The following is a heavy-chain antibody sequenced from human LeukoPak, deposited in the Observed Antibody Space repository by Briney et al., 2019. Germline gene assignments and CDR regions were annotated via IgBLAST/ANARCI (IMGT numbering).Heavy chain of an antibody. CDR2: IYYSGST. J-gene: IGHJ4*02. Sequence: ETLSLTYTVSGGSISSYYWNWIRQPPGKGLEWIGYIYYSGSTNYNPSLKSRVTISVDTSKNQFSLKLSSVTAADTAVYYCARSGYSFTDLLDYWGQGTLVTVSS. V-gene: IGHV4-59*01. CDR3: ARSGYSFTDLLDY. CDR1: GGSISSYY. D-gene: IGHD5-18*01.